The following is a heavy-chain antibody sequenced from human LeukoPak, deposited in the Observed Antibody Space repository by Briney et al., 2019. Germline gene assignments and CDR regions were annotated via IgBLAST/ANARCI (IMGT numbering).Heavy chain of an antibody. V-gene: IGHV3-15*01. D-gene: IGHD5-24*01. CDR1: GFTFSNAW. Sequence: GGSLRLSCAASGFTFSNAWMSWVRQAPGKGLEWVGRIKSKTDGGTTDYAAPVKGRFTISRDDSKNMLYLQMNSLKTEDTAVYYCTTPGMATITEWRNDAFDIWGQGTMVTVSS. J-gene: IGHJ3*02. CDR3: TTPGMATITEWRNDAFDI. CDR2: IKSKTDGGTT.